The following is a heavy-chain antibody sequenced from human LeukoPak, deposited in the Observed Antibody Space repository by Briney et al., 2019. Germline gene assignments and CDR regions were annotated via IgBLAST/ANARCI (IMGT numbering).Heavy chain of an antibody. V-gene: IGHV4-39*01. D-gene: IGHD2-8*01. CDR3: ARRLYAYQPKSGFDY. J-gene: IGHJ4*02. CDR1: GGSISSSSYY. CDR2: IYYSGST. Sequence: PSETLSLTCTVSGGSISSSSYYWGWIRQPPGKGLEWIGSIYYSGSTYYNPSLKSRVTISVDTSKNQFSLKLGSVTAADTAVYYCARRLYAYQPKSGFDYWGQGTLVTVSS.